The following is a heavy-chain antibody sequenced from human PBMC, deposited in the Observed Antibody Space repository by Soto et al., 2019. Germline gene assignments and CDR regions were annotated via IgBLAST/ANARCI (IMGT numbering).Heavy chain of an antibody. Sequence: QVQLVQSGAEVQKPGSSVKVSCKASGGTFSSYAISWVRQAPGQGLEWMGGIIPIFGTANYAQKLQGRVTITAAESTSTAYMELSSLRSEDPAVYYCATTLPSGYYRLGSSTYGMHVWGQGTTVTVSS. CDR3: ATTLPSGYYRLGSSTYGMHV. V-gene: IGHV1-69*01. J-gene: IGHJ6*02. D-gene: IGHD3-3*01. CDR2: IIPIFGTA. CDR1: GGTFSSYA.